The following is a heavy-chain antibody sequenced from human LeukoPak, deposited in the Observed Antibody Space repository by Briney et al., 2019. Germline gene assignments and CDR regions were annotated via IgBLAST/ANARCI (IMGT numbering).Heavy chain of an antibody. CDR2: IYYSGST. CDR1: GGSISSGSYY. D-gene: IGHD2-2*01. Sequence: SQTLSLTCTVSGGSISSGSYYWSWIRQPPGKGLEWIGSIYYSGSTYYNPSLKSRVTISVDTSKNQFSLRLSSVTAADTAVYYCASPREYCSSTSCYLAFDIWGQGTMVTVSS. J-gene: IGHJ3*02. CDR3: ASPREYCSSTSCYLAFDI. V-gene: IGHV4-39*01.